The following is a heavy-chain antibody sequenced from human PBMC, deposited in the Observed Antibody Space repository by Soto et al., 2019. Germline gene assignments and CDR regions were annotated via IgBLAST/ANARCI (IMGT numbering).Heavy chain of an antibody. D-gene: IGHD7-27*01. Sequence: GGSLRLSCAASGFTVSSNYMSWVRQAPGKGLEWVSVIYSGGSTYYADSVKGRFTISRDNSKNTLYLQMNSLRAEDTDVYYCARVLGIPANWFDPWGQGTLVTVSS. CDR2: IYSGGST. V-gene: IGHV3-66*02. J-gene: IGHJ5*02. CDR1: GFTVSSNY. CDR3: ARVLGIPANWFDP.